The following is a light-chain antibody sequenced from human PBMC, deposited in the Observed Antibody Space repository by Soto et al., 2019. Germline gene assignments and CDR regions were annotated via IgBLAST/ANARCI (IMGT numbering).Light chain of an antibody. CDR1: QSINNR. CDR2: DAS. J-gene: IGKJ1*01. V-gene: IGKV1-5*01. Sequence: IQMTHSPATLSASIGGRVTSTCLASQSINNRLAWYQQMPGKAPNLLIYDASSLESGVPSRFRGSGSETEFTLTISGLKPDGFATYYRQQFIDGWTFGKGTKVDIK. CDR3: QQFIDGWT.